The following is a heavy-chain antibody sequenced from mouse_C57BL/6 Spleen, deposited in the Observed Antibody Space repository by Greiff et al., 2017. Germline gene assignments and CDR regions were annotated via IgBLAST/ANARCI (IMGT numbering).Heavy chain of an antibody. V-gene: IGHV1-42*01. J-gene: IGHJ1*03. CDR2: INPSTGGT. D-gene: IGHD1-1*01. CDR1: GYSFTGYY. Sequence: VQLQQSGPELVKPGASVKISCKASGYSFTGYYMNWVKQSPEKSLEWIGEINPSTGGTTYNQKFKAKATLTVDKSSSTAYMQLKSLTSEDSAVYYCTTLDGRGYFDVWGTGTTVTVSS. CDR3: TTLDGRGYFDV.